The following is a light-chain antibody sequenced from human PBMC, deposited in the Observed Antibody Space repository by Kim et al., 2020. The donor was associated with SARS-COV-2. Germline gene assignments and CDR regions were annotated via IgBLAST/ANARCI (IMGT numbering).Light chain of an antibody. V-gene: IGLV3-1*01. CDR2: QDS. CDR1: KLGDKY. Sequence: SGPPGQTARIPCSGDKLGDKYACWYQQMPGQSPGLVIYQDSERPSGIPERFSGSNSGNTATLTISGTQAMDEADYYSQAWDSSTVVFGGGTQLTVL. CDR3: QAWDSSTVV. J-gene: IGLJ2*01.